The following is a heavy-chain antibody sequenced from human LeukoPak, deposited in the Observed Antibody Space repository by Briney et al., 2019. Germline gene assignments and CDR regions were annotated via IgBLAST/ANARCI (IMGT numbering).Heavy chain of an antibody. V-gene: IGHV3-21*01. CDR1: GFTFSSYS. Sequence: GGSLRLSCAASGFTFSSYSMNWVRQAPGKGLEWVSSISSSSSYIYYADSVKGRFTISRVNAKNSLYLQMNSLRAEDTAVYYCARIYYDSSGYLDYWGQGTLVTVSS. D-gene: IGHD3-22*01. CDR2: ISSSSSYI. J-gene: IGHJ4*02. CDR3: ARIYYDSSGYLDY.